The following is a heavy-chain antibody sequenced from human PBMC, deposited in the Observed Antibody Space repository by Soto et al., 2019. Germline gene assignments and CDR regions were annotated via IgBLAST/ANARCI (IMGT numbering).Heavy chain of an antibody. CDR3: ARRITRYFDL. Sequence: PGGSLRLSCAASGFTFSSYGMNWVRQAPGKGLEWISYITSTSSTIYYADSMEGRFTVSRDNAQNSLFLQINSLRDEDTAVYYCARRITRYFDLWRRRTLVTVSS. J-gene: IGHJ2*01. V-gene: IGHV3-48*02. CDR1: GFTFSSYG. D-gene: IGHD3-10*01. CDR2: ITSTSSTI.